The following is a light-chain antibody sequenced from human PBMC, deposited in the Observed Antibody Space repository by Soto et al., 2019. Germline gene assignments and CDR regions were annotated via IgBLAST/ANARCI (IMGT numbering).Light chain of an antibody. CDR1: QSVNSSF. Sequence: EIVLTQSPGTLSLSPGERATLSCRASQSVNSSFLAWYQQKPGQAPRLLIYGASSRATGIPDRFSGSGSGTAFTLTINSLEPEDFAVFYCQQYGSSPCTFGQGTKVEIK. CDR3: QQYGSSPCT. J-gene: IGKJ1*01. V-gene: IGKV3-20*01. CDR2: GAS.